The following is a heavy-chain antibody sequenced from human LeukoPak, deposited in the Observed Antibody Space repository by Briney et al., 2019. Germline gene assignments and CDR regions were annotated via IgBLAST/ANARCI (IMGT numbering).Heavy chain of an antibody. J-gene: IGHJ4*02. CDR1: GGTFSSYA. Sequence: ASVKVSCKASGGTFSSYAISWVRQAPGQGLEWMGRNIPILGIANYAQKFQGRVTITADKSTSTAYMELGSLRSEDTAVYYCARDRTSYYDSSGYHWAYWGQGTLVTVSS. CDR2: NIPILGIA. CDR3: ARDRTSYYDSSGYHWAY. D-gene: IGHD3-22*01. V-gene: IGHV1-69*04.